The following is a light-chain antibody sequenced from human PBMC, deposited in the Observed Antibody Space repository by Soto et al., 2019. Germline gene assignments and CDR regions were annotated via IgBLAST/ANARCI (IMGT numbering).Light chain of an antibody. V-gene: IGKV4-1*01. Sequence: DIVMTQSPDSLAVSLGERATINCRSSQSVLYSFNNKNYLGWYQQKAGQPPKLLIYWASTRESGVPDRFSGSGSRTDFTLTISSVQAEDVAVYYCQHYYSDPPWTFGQGTKVEIK. CDR2: WAS. J-gene: IGKJ1*01. CDR1: QSVLYSFNNKNY. CDR3: QHYYSDPPWT.